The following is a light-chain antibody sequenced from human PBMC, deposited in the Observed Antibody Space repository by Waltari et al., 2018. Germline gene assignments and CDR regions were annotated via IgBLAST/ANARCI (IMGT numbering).Light chain of an antibody. CDR1: QDISNY. CDR3: QQYDNLLT. CDR2: DAS. J-gene: IGKJ4*01. V-gene: IGKV1-33*01. Sequence: DSQRTQSPSSLSASVGDRVTITCQASQDISNYLNWYQQKPGKAPKLLIYDASNLETGVPSRFSGSGSGTDFTFTISSLQPEDIATYYCQQYDNLLTFGGGTKVEIK.